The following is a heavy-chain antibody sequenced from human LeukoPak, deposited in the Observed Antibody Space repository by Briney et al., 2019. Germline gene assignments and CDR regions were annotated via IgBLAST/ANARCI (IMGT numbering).Heavy chain of an antibody. J-gene: IGHJ6*03. V-gene: IGHV1-18*04. D-gene: IGHD2-2*01. CDR1: GYSFTSYG. CDR2: ISDYNGNT. Sequence: ASVKVSCKASGYSFTSYGIDWVRQAPGQGLEWMGWISDYNGNTNHAQKFQGRVTMTTDTSTSTAYMELRSLRSDDTAVYYCARAILSYCSATSCSDYYYYYMDVWGKGTTVTVSS. CDR3: ARAILSYCSATSCSDYYYYYMDV.